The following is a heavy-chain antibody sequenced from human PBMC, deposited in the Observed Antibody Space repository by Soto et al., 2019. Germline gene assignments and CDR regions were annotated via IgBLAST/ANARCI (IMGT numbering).Heavy chain of an antibody. J-gene: IGHJ6*02. Sequence: PVGSLRLSCAASGFTFSSYAMSWVRQAPGKGLEWVSAISGSGGSTYYADSVKGRFTISRDNSKNTLYLQMNSLRAEDTAVYYCAKVPRGDYGMDVWGQGTTVTVSS. D-gene: IGHD4-17*01. CDR3: AKVPRGDYGMDV. CDR1: GFTFSSYA. V-gene: IGHV3-23*01. CDR2: ISGSGGST.